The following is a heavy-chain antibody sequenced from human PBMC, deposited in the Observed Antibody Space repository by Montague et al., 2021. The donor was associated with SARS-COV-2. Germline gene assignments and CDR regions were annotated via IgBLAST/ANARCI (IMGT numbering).Heavy chain of an antibody. V-gene: IGHV3-48*02. Sequence: YADSVKSRFTISRDNAKNSLFLQMTSLRDEDTAVYYCARARDWSVVAWGHGILVTVAS. D-gene: IGHD2-21*01. J-gene: IGHJ5*01. CDR3: ARARDWSVVA.